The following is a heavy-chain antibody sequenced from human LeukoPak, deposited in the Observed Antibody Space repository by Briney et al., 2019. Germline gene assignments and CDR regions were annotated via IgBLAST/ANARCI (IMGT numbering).Heavy chain of an antibody. CDR1: GYTFTSYG. CDR2: ISAYNGNT. CDR3: ARGAAAGPRRYNWFDP. V-gene: IGHV1-18*01. Sequence: ASVKVSCKASGYTFTSYGISWVRQAPGQGLEWMGWISAYNGNTNYAQKLQGRVTMTTDTSTSTAYMELRSLRSEDTAVYYCARGAAAGPRRYNWFDPWGQGTLVTVSS. J-gene: IGHJ5*02. D-gene: IGHD6-13*01.